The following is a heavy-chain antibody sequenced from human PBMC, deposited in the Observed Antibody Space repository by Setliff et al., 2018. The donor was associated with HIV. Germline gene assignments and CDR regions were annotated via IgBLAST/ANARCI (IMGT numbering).Heavy chain of an antibody. CDR3: ARVEEEIYGSGSYNHWFAP. J-gene: IGHJ5*02. Sequence: GASVKVSCKASGYSFTSYGVSWVRQAPGQGLEWMGWISAYNVNTNYAQKLQGRVTMTTDTSTSTAYMEMRGLRSDDSAIYYCARVEEEIYGSGSYNHWFAPWGQGTLVTVSS. CDR2: ISAYNVNT. D-gene: IGHD3-10*01. V-gene: IGHV1-18*01. CDR1: GYSFTSYG.